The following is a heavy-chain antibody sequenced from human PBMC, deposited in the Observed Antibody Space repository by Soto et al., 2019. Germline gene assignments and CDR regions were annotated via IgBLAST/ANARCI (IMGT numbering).Heavy chain of an antibody. J-gene: IGHJ4*02. D-gene: IGHD1-26*01. Sequence: EVQLVESGGGLVQPGGSLRLSCAASGFTFSDHYMDWVRQAPGKGLEWVGRSRNKANSYSTEYAASVKGRFTISRDESKNSLYVQMNSMKTEETAVYYCARFSGSYTRGLDYWGQGTLVTVSS. V-gene: IGHV3-72*01. CDR3: ARFSGSYTRGLDY. CDR1: GFTFSDHY. CDR2: SRNKANSYST.